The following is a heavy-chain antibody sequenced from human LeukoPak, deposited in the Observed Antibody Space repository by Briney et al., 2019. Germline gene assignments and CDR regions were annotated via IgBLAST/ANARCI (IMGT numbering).Heavy chain of an antibody. CDR2: MNPNSGNT. Sequence: ASVKVSCKASGYTFTSYDINWVRQATGQGLEWMGWMNPNSGNTGYAQKFQGRVTITRNTSISTAYMELSSLRSEDTAVYYCARELGPRSGYDGGRFDPWGQGTLVTVSS. J-gene: IGHJ5*02. V-gene: IGHV1-8*03. D-gene: IGHD5-12*01. CDR1: GYTFTSYD. CDR3: ARELGPRSGYDGGRFDP.